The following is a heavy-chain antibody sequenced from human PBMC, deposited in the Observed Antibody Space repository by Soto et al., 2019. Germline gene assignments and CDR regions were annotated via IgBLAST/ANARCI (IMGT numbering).Heavy chain of an antibody. D-gene: IGHD4-17*01. CDR1: GGSISSHY. J-gene: IGHJ4*02. Sequence: SETLSLTCAVSGGSISSHYWSWVRQSPGKGLEWIGYLYYTGSTNYNPSLKGQVTMSLDTSKNQFSLMLTSLTAADTAVYYCARVRATVTPQALGFDHWGQGTLVTVPS. CDR3: ARVRATVTPQALGFDH. V-gene: IGHV4-59*11. CDR2: LYYTGST.